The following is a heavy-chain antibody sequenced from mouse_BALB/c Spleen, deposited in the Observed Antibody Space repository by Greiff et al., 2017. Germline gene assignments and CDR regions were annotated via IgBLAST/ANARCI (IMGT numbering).Heavy chain of an antibody. CDR3: ARSGNYDHDGGFDY. J-gene: IGHJ2*01. Sequence: VQLKESGPGLVKPSQSLSLTCTVTGYSITSDYAWNWIRQFPGNKLEWMGYISYSGSTSYNPSLKSRISITRDTSKNQFFLQLNSVTTEDTATYYCARSGNYDHDGGFDYWGQGTTLTVSS. V-gene: IGHV3-2*02. CDR2: ISYSGST. CDR1: GYSITSDYA. D-gene: IGHD2-4*01.